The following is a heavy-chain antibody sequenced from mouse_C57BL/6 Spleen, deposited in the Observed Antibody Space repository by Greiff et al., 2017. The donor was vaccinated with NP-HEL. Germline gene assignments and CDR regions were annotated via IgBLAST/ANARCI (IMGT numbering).Heavy chain of an antibody. J-gene: IGHJ1*03. CDR1: GYTFTSYW. Sequence: QVQLQQPGAELVRPGTSVKLSCKASGYTFTSYWMHWVKQRPGQGLEWIGVIDPSDSYTNYNQKFKGKATLTVDTSSSTAYMQLSSLTSEDSAVYCCARSRSNDSWYFDVWGTGTTVTVSS. V-gene: IGHV1-59*01. CDR3: ARSRSNDSWYFDV. D-gene: IGHD2-12*01. CDR2: IDPSDSYT.